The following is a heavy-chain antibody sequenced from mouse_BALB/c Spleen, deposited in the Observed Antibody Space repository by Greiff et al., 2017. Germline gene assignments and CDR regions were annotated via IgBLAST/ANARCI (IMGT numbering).Heavy chain of an antibody. CDR3: TRELTTAPFYAMDY. Sequence: EVKVVESGGGLVKPGGSLKLSCAASGFTFSSYTMSWVRQTPEKRLEWVATISSGGSYTYYPDSVKGRFTISRDNAKNTLYLQMSSLKSEDTAMYYCTRELTTAPFYAMDYWGQGTSVTVSS. D-gene: IGHD1-2*01. V-gene: IGHV5-6-4*01. CDR1: GFTFSSYT. CDR2: ISSGGSYT. J-gene: IGHJ4*01.